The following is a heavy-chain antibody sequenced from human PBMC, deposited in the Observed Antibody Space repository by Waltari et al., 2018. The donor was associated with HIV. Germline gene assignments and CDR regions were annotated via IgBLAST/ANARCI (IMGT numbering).Heavy chain of an antibody. CDR2: TNPNSGDT. CDR1: EYIFIGYY. V-gene: IGHV1-2*02. J-gene: IGHJ2*01. D-gene: IGHD3-16*01. CDR3: ARDRGWGEPNWYFDL. Sequence: QVQLVQSGAEVKKPGASVKVSCKASEYIFIGYYIHWVRQAPGQGPEWVGWTNPNSGDTNYARRFQGRVTMTRDTSITTAYMELRRLTSDDTAVYYCARDRGWGEPNWYFDLWGRGTLVTVSS.